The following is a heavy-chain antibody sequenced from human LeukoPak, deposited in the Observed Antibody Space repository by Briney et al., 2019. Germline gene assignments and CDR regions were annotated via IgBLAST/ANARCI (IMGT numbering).Heavy chain of an antibody. CDR3: AKKGSNWELNGLNY. CDR2: ISGSGGSI. V-gene: IGHV3-23*01. Sequence: PGGSLRLSCAASGFTFSSYAMSWVRQAPGKGLEWVSAISGSGGSIYYADSVKGRFTISRDNSKNMLYLQMNSLRAEDTAVYYRAKKGSNWELNGLNYWGQGTLVAVSS. CDR1: GFTFSSYA. D-gene: IGHD1-26*01. J-gene: IGHJ4*02.